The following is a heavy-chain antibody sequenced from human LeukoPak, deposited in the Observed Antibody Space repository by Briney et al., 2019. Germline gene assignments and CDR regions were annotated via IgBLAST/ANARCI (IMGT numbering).Heavy chain of an antibody. J-gene: IGHJ5*02. CDR1: GFTFSSYG. CDR2: IWYDGSNK. CDR3: ARDSRYGDYVGWFDP. V-gene: IGHV3-33*01. Sequence: GGSLRLSCAASGFTFSSYGMHWVRQAPGKGLEWVAVIWYDGSNKYYADSVKGRFTISRDNSKNTLYLQMNSLRAEDTAVYYCARDSRYGDYVGWFDPWGQGTLVTVSS. D-gene: IGHD4-17*01.